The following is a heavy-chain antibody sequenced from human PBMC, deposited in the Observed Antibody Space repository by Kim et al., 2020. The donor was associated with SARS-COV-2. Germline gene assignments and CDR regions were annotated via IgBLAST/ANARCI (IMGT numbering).Heavy chain of an antibody. V-gene: IGHV1-3*01. D-gene: IGHD5-12*01. J-gene: IGHJ5*02. Sequence: SQEIQDRVTLTMDTSASTAYMERSSLRSEDTAIYYCARVLFGSGNSWFDPWGQGTLVTVSS. CDR3: ARVLFGSGNSWFDP.